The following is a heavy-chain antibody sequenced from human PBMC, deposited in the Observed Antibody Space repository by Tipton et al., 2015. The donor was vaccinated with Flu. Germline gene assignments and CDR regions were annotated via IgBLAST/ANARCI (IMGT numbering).Heavy chain of an antibody. CDR1: GFTFSYYW. V-gene: IGHV3-7*01. D-gene: IGHD1-26*01. CDR2: IKEDGSEK. J-gene: IGHJ6*02. Sequence: SLRLSCAASGFTFSYYWMSWVRQAPGKGLEWVASIKEDGSEKSYVDSVKGRFTISRDNAQSSLYLRMNSLRAEDTAVYFCASSHGKGYYYYYGLDVWGQGTTVTVSS. CDR3: ASSHGKGYYYYYGLDV.